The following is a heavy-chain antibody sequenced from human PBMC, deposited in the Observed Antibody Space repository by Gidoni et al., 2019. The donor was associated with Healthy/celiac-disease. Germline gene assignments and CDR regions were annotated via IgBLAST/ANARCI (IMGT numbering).Heavy chain of an antibody. Sequence: QVQLVESGGGVVQPGRSLRLSCAASGFTFSSYGMHWVRQAPGKGLEWVAVISYGGSNKYYADSVKGRFTISSDNSKNTLYLQMNSLRAEDTAVYYCAKDKAYCGGDCYGAPGDYWGQGTLVTVSS. J-gene: IGHJ4*02. V-gene: IGHV3-30*18. D-gene: IGHD2-21*02. CDR3: AKDKAYCGGDCYGAPGDY. CDR1: GFTFSSYG. CDR2: ISYGGSNK.